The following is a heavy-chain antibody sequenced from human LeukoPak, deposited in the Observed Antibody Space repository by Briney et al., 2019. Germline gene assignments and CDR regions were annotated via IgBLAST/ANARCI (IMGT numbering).Heavy chain of an antibody. V-gene: IGHV3-30*01. D-gene: IGHD1-26*01. CDR1: GFTFSAYA. CDR3: ARGPGPIAGAKNPFDI. Sequence: PGRSLRLPCAASGFTFSAYAMHWVRQAPGKGLEWVAVISYDGSNKYYADSVKGRFTISGDKSKDTLYLQMNSLRPEDTAVYYCARGPGPIAGAKNPFDIWGQGTMVNVSS. CDR2: ISYDGSNK. J-gene: IGHJ3*02.